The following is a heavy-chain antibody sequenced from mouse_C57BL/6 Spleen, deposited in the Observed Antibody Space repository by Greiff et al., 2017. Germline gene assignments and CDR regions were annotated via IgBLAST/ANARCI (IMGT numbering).Heavy chain of an antibody. CDR3: ARQLGRYFDY. V-gene: IGHV5-9*01. CDR1: GFTFSSYT. Sequence: VQLKESGGGLVKPGGSLKLSCAASGFTFSSYTMSWVRQTPEKRLEWVATISGGGGNTYYPDSVKGRFTISRDNAKNTLYLQMSSLRSEDTALYYCARQLGRYFDYWGQGTTLTVSS. J-gene: IGHJ2*01. CDR2: ISGGGGNT.